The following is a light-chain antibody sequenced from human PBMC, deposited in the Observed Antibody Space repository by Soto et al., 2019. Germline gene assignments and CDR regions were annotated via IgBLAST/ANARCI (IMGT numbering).Light chain of an antibody. V-gene: IGKV1-5*03. CDR3: QQYGFYPWT. Sequence: DIQMTQTPSTLSASVGDRVTITCRASQSINGWLAWYQQIPGTAPKVLIYKVSSLEGGVPSRFSGSGSGTEFTLTIGGLQPDDFATYYCQQYGFYPWTFGQGTKV. CDR1: QSINGW. J-gene: IGKJ1*01. CDR2: KVS.